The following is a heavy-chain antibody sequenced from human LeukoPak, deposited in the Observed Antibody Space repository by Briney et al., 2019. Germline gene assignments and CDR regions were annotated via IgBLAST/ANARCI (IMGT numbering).Heavy chain of an antibody. CDR1: GFSFRTYW. CDR3: SWSGEAD. D-gene: IGHD3-3*01. V-gene: IGHV3-7*01. Sequence: GGSLRLSCAASGFSFRTYWMTWVRQAPGKGLEWVADIKQDGSEKYYLDSVRGRFTISTDNAKNLLSLEMNSLRVEDTAVYYCSWSGEADWGQGTLVTVSS. J-gene: IGHJ4*02. CDR2: IKQDGSEK.